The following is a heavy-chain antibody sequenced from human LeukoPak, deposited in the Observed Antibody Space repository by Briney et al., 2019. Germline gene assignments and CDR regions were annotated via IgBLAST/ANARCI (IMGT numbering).Heavy chain of an antibody. CDR3: ARDLYDSSGYLFDY. D-gene: IGHD3-22*01. CDR2: IWYDGSNK. J-gene: IGHJ4*02. V-gene: IGHV3-33*01. Sequence: PGGSLRLSCAASGFTFSSYGMHWVRQAPGKGLEWVAVIWYDGSNKYYADSVKGRFTISRDNSKNTLYLQMNSLRAEDTAVYYCARDLYDSSGYLFDYWGQGTLVTVSS. CDR1: GFTFSSYG.